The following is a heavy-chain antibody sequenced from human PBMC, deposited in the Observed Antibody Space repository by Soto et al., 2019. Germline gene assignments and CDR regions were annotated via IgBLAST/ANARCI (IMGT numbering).Heavy chain of an antibody. CDR3: AHIGRAGTSWGY. J-gene: IGHJ4*02. Sequence: QITLKESGPTLVKPTQTLTLTCTFSGFSLSTSGVGAGWIRQPPGKALEWLALIYWDDDKRYSPSLKSRLTITKDTSKNQVVLTMTNMDPVDTATYYCAHIGRAGTSWGYWGQGTLVTVSS. CDR2: IYWDDDK. V-gene: IGHV2-5*02. CDR1: GFSLSTSGVG. D-gene: IGHD6-19*01.